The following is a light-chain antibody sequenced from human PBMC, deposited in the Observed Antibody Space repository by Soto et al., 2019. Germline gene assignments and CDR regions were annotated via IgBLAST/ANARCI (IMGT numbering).Light chain of an antibody. CDR1: SSDVGAYDY. V-gene: IGLV2-8*01. CDR3: SSFAGSNNFPHV. Sequence: QSALTQPPSASGSPGQSVTISCTGTSSDVGAYDYVSWYQQHPGKAPKLMIYEINKRPSGVPDRFSGSKSGNTASLTVSGLQAEHEAHYYRSSFAGSNNFPHVFGPGTKV. CDR2: EIN. J-gene: IGLJ1*01.